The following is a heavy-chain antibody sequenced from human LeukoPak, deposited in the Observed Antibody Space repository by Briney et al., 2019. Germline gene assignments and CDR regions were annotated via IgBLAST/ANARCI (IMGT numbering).Heavy chain of an antibody. CDR2: ISTSGSTT. D-gene: IGHD1-14*01. CDR3: AVTTSF. J-gene: IGHJ1*01. Sequence: GGSLRLSCAASGFTFSNYEMNWVRQAPGRGLEWVSYISTSGSTTYYPDSVKGRSTISRDNAKNSLYLQMISLRAEDTAVYYCAVTTSFWGQGTLVTVSS. V-gene: IGHV3-48*03. CDR1: GFTFSNYE.